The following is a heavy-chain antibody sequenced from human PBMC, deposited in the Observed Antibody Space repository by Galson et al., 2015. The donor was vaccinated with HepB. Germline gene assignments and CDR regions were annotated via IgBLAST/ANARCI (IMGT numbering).Heavy chain of an antibody. V-gene: IGHV3-30*18. CDR2: ISYDGSNK. Sequence: SLRLSCAASGFTFSNYGMHWVRQAPGKGLEWVADISYDGSNKYYADSVKGRFTISRDNSKNTLYLQMNSLRAEDTALYYCAKDPYLYSALAGTMAGLDYWGQGTLVTVSS. CDR1: GFTFSNYG. D-gene: IGHD3-10*01. J-gene: IGHJ4*02. CDR3: AKDPYLYSALAGTMAGLDY.